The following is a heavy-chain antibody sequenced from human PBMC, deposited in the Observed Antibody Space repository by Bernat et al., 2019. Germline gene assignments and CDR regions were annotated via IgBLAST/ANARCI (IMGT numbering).Heavy chain of an antibody. V-gene: IGHV2-70*01. CDR1: GFSLSTSGMC. CDR2: IDWDDDK. D-gene: IGHD5/OR15-5a*01. CDR3: ARTTGTNIVSTSVYFDH. Sequence: QVTLRESGPALVKPTQTLTLTCTFSGFSLSTSGMCVSWIRQPPGKALEWLALIDWDDDKYYSTSLKTRLTISKDTSKNQVVLTMTNMDPVDTATYYCARTTGTNIVSTSVYFDHWGQGTLVTVSS. J-gene: IGHJ4*02.